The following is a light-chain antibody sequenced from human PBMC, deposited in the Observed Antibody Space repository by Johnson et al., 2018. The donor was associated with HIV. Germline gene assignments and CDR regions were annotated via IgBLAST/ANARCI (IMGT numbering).Light chain of an antibody. Sequence: QSVLTQPPSVSAPPGQKVTISCSGSSSNIGNNLASWYQQLPGTAPKLLIYANNKRPSGIPDRFSGSKSGTSATLGITGLQTGDEADYYCGTWDNGLSAGVFGTGTKVTVL. CDR1: SSNIGNNL. CDR3: GTWDNGLSAGV. CDR2: ANN. J-gene: IGLJ1*01. V-gene: IGLV1-51*02.